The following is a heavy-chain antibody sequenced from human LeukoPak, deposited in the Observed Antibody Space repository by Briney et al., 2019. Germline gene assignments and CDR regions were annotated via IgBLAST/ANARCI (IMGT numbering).Heavy chain of an antibody. CDR1: GFTFSSYA. CDR3: ASEVEALLDH. J-gene: IGHJ4*02. CDR2: ISYDGSNK. D-gene: IGHD2-15*01. Sequence: PGGSLRLSCAASGFTFSSYAMHWVRQAPGKGLEWVAVISYDGSNKYYADSVKGRFTMSRDNSNNMVYLQMNSLRHEDTALYYCASEVEALLDHWGQGTLVTVSS. V-gene: IGHV3-30-3*01.